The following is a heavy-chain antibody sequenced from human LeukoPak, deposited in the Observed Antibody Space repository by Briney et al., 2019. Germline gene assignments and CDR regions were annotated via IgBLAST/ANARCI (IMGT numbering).Heavy chain of an antibody. D-gene: IGHD6-19*01. J-gene: IGHJ4*02. CDR2: IYYSGGT. V-gene: IGHV4-59*01. Sequence: SETLSLTCTVSGGSISSYYWSWIRQPPGKGLEWIGYIYYSGGTNYNPSLKSRVTISVDTSKNQFSLKLTSVTAADTAVYYCARDGDSGWLDYWGQGTLVTVSS. CDR3: ARDGDSGWLDY. CDR1: GGSISSYY.